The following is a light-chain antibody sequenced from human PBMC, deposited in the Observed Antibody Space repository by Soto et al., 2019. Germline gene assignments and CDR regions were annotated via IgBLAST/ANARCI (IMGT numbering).Light chain of an antibody. V-gene: IGKV3-20*01. J-gene: IGKJ3*01. Sequence: IVLTQSPGTLSLSPWERATLSCRASQSVSSTYLAWYQQKPGQAPRLLIYGASSRASGIPDRFSGSGSGTDFTLTISRLDPEDFAVYYCQQYGRSSLTFGPGTKVDIK. CDR1: QSVSSTY. CDR2: GAS. CDR3: QQYGRSSLT.